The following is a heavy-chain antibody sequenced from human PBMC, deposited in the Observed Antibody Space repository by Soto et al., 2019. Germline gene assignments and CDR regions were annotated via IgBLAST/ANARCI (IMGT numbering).Heavy chain of an antibody. CDR3: ARLGGYYQSLDP. CDR1: GGSISSYY. V-gene: IGHV4-59*08. J-gene: IGHJ5*02. CDR2: IYYSGST. D-gene: IGHD3-22*01. Sequence: SETLSLTCTVSGGSISSYYWSWIRQPPGKGLEWIGYIYYSGSTNYNPSLKSRVTISVDTSKNQFSLKLSSVTAADTAVYYCARLGGYYQSLDPWSQGTLVTVSS.